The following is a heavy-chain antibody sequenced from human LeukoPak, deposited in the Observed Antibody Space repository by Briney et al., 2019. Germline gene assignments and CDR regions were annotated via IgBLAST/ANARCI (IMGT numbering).Heavy chain of an antibody. J-gene: IGHJ4*02. CDR1: GGSISSYY. CDR3: ARAYYYDSSGYYSIFDY. Sequence: PSETLSLTCTVSGGSISSYYWSWIRQPPGKGLEWIGYIYYSGSTNYNPSLKSRVTISVDTSKNQFSLKLSSVTAADTAVYYCARAYYYDSSGYYSIFDYWGQGTLVTVSS. CDR2: IYYSGST. D-gene: IGHD3-22*01. V-gene: IGHV4-59*08.